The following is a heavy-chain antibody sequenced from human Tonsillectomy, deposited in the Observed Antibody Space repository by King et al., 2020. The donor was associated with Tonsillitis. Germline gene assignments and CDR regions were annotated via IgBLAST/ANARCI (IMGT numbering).Heavy chain of an antibody. CDR3: ASGAAYYYYGMVV. Sequence: VQLVESGGGLVQPGGSLRLSCAASGFTVSNNYMSWVRQAPGKGLEWVSVSYNGGSTYYADSVKGRFTISRHNSKNTLYLQMNSLRAEDTAVYYCASGAAYYYYGMVVWGQGTTVSVSS. J-gene: IGHJ6*02. V-gene: IGHV3-53*04. CDR1: GFTVSNNY. CDR2: SYNGGST. D-gene: IGHD6-25*01.